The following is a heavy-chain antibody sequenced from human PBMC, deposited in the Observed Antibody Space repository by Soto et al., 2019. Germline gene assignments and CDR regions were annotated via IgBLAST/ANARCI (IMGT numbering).Heavy chain of an antibody. J-gene: IGHJ4*01. Sequence: VQLLESGGGLVQPGGSLRLSCAASGFTFSSYAMSWVRQAPGKGLEWVSAISGSGGSTYYADSVKGRFTISRDNSNNTLYLQMNSLRAEDSAVYYCAKDPLVGQWLVPWDYWGQGTLVTVSS. CDR2: ISGSGGST. CDR1: GFTFSSYA. V-gene: IGHV3-23*01. CDR3: AKDPLVGQWLVPWDY. D-gene: IGHD6-19*01.